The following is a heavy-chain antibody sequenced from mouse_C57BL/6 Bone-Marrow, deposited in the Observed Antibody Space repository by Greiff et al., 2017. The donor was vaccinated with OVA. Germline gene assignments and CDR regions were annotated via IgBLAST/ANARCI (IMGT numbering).Heavy chain of an antibody. CDR1: GYSFTGYY. Sequence: EVKLQESGPELVKPGASVKISCKASGYSFTGYYMNWVKQSPEKSLEWIGEINPSTGGTTYNQKFKAKATLTVDKSSSTAYMQLKSLTSEDSAVYYCARDGKDAMDYWGQGTSVTVSS. J-gene: IGHJ4*01. CDR2: INPSTGGT. D-gene: IGHD2-1*01. CDR3: ARDGKDAMDY. V-gene: IGHV1-42*01.